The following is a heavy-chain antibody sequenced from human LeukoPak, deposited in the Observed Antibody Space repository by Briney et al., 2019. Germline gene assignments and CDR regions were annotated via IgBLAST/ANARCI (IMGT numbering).Heavy chain of an antibody. Sequence: GASVKVSCKASGYTFTGCFIHYVRQAPGQGLEWMGWIDPNSDNIRYSETFKDRVTMTRDTSTNTAYMELSWLRSDDTAVYYCARSAYNYGYVYFDLWGQGTLVIVSS. CDR3: ARSAYNYGYVYFDL. D-gene: IGHD5-18*01. CDR2: IDPNSDNI. V-gene: IGHV1-2*02. J-gene: IGHJ5*02. CDR1: GYTFTGCF.